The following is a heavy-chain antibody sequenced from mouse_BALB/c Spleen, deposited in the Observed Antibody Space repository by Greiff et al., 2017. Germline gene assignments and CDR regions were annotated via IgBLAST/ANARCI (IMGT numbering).Heavy chain of an antibody. CDR3: ARGATADY. D-gene: IGHD1-2*01. CDR2: ISSGGSYT. Sequence: EVNVVESGGGLVKPGGSLKLSCAASGFTFSSYAMSWVRQSPEKRLEWVAEISSGGSYTYYPDTVTGRFTISRDNAKNTLYLEMSSLRSEDTAMYYCARGATADYWGQGTTLTVSS. CDR1: GFTFSSYA. J-gene: IGHJ2*01. V-gene: IGHV5-9-4*01.